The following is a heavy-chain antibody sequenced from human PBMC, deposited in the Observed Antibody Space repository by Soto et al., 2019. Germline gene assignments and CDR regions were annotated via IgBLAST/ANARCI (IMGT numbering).Heavy chain of an antibody. V-gene: IGHV3-23*01. J-gene: IGHJ4*02. D-gene: IGHD6-19*01. CDR3: APSLMTAVAGTFIY. Sequence: PGGSLRLSCAASGFTFCSYAMSWVRQAPGKGLEWVSAISGSGGSTYYADSVKGRFTISRDNSKNTLYLQMNSLRAEDTAVYYCAPSLMTAVAGTFIYWGQGTLVTVSS. CDR1: GFTFCSYA. CDR2: ISGSGGST.